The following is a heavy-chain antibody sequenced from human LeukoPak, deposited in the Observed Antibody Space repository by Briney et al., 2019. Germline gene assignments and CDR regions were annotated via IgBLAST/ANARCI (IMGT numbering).Heavy chain of an antibody. CDR1: GGSVSSGGYS. CDR3: AREASSSTLYYYYMDV. V-gene: IGHV4-30-2*01. D-gene: IGHD6-6*01. J-gene: IGHJ6*03. CDR2: IYHSGST. Sequence: SQTLSLTCAVSGGSVSSGGYSWSWIRQPPGEGLEWIGYIYHSGSTYYNPSLKSRVTISVDTSKNQFSLKLSSVTAADTAVYYCAREASSSTLYYYYMDVWGKGTTVTVSS.